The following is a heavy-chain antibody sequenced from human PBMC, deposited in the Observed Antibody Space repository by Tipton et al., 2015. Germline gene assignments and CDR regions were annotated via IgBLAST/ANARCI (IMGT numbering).Heavy chain of an antibody. CDR1: GGSITSYY. V-gene: IGHV4-59*01. J-gene: IGHJ4*02. Sequence: TLSLTCNVSGGSITSYYWSWIRQPPGKELQWIGYIRYTGITNYNPSLKSRVTISVDTSKTQFSLKMRSVTATDTAVYYCARARGRHGGLFDSWGQGTLVTVSS. D-gene: IGHD4-23*01. CDR2: IRYTGIT. CDR3: ARARGRHGGLFDS.